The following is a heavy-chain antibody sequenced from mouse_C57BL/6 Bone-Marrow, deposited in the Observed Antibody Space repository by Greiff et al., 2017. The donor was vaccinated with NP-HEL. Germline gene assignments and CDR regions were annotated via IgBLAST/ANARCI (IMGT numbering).Heavy chain of an antibody. V-gene: IGHV1-18*01. CDR3: ARVFITTVVATDAMDY. CDR2: INPNNGGT. J-gene: IGHJ4*01. D-gene: IGHD1-1*01. Sequence: EVKLVESGPELVKPGASVKIPCKASGYTFTDYNMDWVKQSHGKSLEWIGDINPNNGGTIYNQKFKGKATLTVDKSSSTAYMELRSLTSEDTAVYYCARVFITTVVATDAMDYWGQGTSVTVSS. CDR1: GYTFTDYN.